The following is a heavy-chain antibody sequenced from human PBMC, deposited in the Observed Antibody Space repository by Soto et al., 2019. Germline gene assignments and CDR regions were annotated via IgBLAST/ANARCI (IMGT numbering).Heavy chain of an antibody. CDR2: MNPNSGNT. J-gene: IGHJ4*02. Sequence: QVQLVQSGAEVKKPGASVKVSCKASGYTFTSYDINWVRQATGQGLEWMGWMNPNSGNTGYAQKFQGRXXMXRXXSISTAYMELSSLRSEDTAVYYCARGRSGGGWGIYWGQGTLVTVSS. D-gene: IGHD6-19*01. CDR1: GYTFTSYD. V-gene: IGHV1-8*01. CDR3: ARGRSGGGWGIY.